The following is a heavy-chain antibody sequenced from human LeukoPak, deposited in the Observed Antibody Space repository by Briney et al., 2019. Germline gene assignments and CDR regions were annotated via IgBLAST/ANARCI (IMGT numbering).Heavy chain of an antibody. CDR2: IYTSGST. V-gene: IGHV4-61*02. Sequence: SETLSLTCTVSGGSISSGGYYWSWIRQPAGKGLEWIGRIYTSGSTNYNPSLKSRVTISVDTSKNQFSLKLSSVTAADTAVYYCARGGEEYQLLLGYYYYYMDVWGKGTTVTVSS. CDR1: GGSISSGGYY. CDR3: ARGGEEYQLLLGYYYYYMDV. D-gene: IGHD2-2*01. J-gene: IGHJ6*03.